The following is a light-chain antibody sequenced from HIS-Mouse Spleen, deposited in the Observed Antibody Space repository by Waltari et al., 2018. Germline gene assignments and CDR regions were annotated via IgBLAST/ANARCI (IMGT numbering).Light chain of an antibody. V-gene: IGLV3-19*01. CDR3: NSRDSSGNHVV. Sequence: SSELTQDPAVSVALGQTVRITCQGDSLRSYYASWYQQKPGQAPVLVIYGKNNRPSGNPDRCSGSSSGNTASLTITGAQAEDEADDYCNSRDSSGNHVVFGGGTKLTVL. CDR1: SLRSYY. J-gene: IGLJ2*01. CDR2: GKN.